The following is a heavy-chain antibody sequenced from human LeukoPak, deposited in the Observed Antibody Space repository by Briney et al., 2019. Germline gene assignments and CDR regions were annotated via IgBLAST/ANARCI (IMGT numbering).Heavy chain of an antibody. V-gene: IGHV3-23*01. Sequence: PGGSLRLSCAASGFTFSSYAMSWVRQAPGKGLEWVSAISGSGGSTYYADSVKGRFTISGDNSKNTLYLQMNSLRAEDTAVYYCAKDMSIVVVPAALPYYFDYWGQGTLVTVSS. D-gene: IGHD2-2*02. J-gene: IGHJ4*02. CDR1: GFTFSSYA. CDR3: AKDMSIVVVPAALPYYFDY. CDR2: ISGSGGST.